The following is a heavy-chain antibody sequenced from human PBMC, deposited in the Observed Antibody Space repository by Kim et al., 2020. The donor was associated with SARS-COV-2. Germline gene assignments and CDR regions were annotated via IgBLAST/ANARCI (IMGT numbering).Heavy chain of an antibody. CDR1: GGSISSSSYY. CDR2: IYYSGST. CDR3: ARGVGATVTYYYYYGMDV. V-gene: IGHV4-39*07. Sequence: SETLSLTCTVSGGSISSSSYYWGWIRQPPGKGLEWIGSIYYSGSTYYNPSLKSRVTISVDTSKNQFSLKLSSVTAADTAVYYCARGVGATVTYYYYYGMDVWGQGTTVTVSS. D-gene: IGHD1-26*01. J-gene: IGHJ6*02.